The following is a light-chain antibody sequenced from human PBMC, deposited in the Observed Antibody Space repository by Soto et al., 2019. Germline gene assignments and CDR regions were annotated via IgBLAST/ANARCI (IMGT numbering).Light chain of an antibody. Sequence: IVLTQSPGTLSLSPGEIATLSCRASQIVSTSYFTWYQQKAGQAPRLLIYDTSTRATGIPARFSGSGSGTDFTLTISSLEPEDFAAYYCHHYGSSPPWTFGQGTKVDIK. CDR3: HHYGSSPPWT. CDR2: DTS. J-gene: IGKJ1*01. V-gene: IGKV3-20*01. CDR1: QIVSTSY.